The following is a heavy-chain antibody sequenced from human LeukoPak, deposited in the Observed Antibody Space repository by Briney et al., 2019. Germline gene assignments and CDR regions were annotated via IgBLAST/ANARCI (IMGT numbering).Heavy chain of an antibody. CDR2: IYYSGST. CDR1: GGSISSYY. V-gene: IGHV4-59*01. Sequence: SETLSLTCTVSGGSISSYYWSWIRQPPGKGLEWIGYIYYSGSTNYNPSLKSRVTISVDTSKNQISLKLNSVTAADTAVYYCARERGGSFDYWGQGTLVTVSS. D-gene: IGHD3-16*01. CDR3: ARERGGSFDY. J-gene: IGHJ4*02.